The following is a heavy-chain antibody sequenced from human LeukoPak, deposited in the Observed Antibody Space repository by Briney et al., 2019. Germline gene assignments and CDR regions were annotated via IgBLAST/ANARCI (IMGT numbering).Heavy chain of an antibody. CDR3: ARSPTTVTTWYYYMDV. J-gene: IGHJ6*03. CDR2: MYYSGST. Sequence: SETLSLTCTVSGGSFSSSSYYWGWIRQPPGKGLEWIGSMYYSGSTYYNASLRSRVTISVDTSKNQFSLKLSSVTAADTAVYYCARSPTTVTTWYYYMDVWGKGTTVTVSS. CDR1: GGSFSSSSYY. V-gene: IGHV4-39*07. D-gene: IGHD4-17*01.